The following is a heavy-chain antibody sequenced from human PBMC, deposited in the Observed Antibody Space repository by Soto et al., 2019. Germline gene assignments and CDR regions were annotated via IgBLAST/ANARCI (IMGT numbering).Heavy chain of an antibody. D-gene: IGHD4-17*01. Sequence: GGSLRLSCAASGFTFSSYAMHWVRQAPGKGLEWVSSISSSSSYIYYADSVNGRFTISRDNAKNSLYLQMNSLRAEDTAVYYCARRIDYGGSRRAFDIWGQGTMVTVSS. CDR3: ARRIDYGGSRRAFDI. J-gene: IGHJ3*02. V-gene: IGHV3-21*01. CDR2: ISSSSSYI. CDR1: GFTFSSYA.